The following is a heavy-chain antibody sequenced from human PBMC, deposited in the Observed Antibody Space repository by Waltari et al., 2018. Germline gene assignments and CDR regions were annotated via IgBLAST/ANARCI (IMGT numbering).Heavy chain of an antibody. CDR2: IIPSLCIA. V-gene: IGHV1-69*04. CDR3: ARALGDPPGMDV. J-gene: IGHJ6*02. Sequence: QVQLVQSGAEVKKPGSSVKVSCKASGGTFSSYAISWVRQAPGQGLEWMGRIIPSLCIANYAQKFQGRVTITADKSTSTAYMELSSLRSEDTAVYYCARALGDPPGMDVWGQGTTVTVSS. D-gene: IGHD2-21*02. CDR1: GGTFSSYA.